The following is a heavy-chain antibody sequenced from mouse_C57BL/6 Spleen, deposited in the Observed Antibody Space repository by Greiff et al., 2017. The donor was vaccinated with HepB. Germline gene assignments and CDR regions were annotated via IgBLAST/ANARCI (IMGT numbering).Heavy chain of an antibody. CDR3: ARSGYYGSLDY. J-gene: IGHJ2*01. CDR1: GYTFTSYG. V-gene: IGHV1-81*01. D-gene: IGHD1-1*01. Sequence: VQLQQPGAELVRPGSSVKLSCKASGYTFTSYGISWVKQRTGQGLEWIGEIYPRSGNTYYNEKFKGKATLTADKSSSTAYMELRSLTSEDSAVYFCARSGYYGSLDYWGQGTTLTVSS. CDR2: IYPRSGNT.